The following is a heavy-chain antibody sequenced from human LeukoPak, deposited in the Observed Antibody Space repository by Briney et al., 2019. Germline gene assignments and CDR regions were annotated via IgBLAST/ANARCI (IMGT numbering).Heavy chain of an antibody. J-gene: IGHJ6*02. Sequence: GVSVKVSCKASGDTFSSYAISWVRQAPGQGLEWMGRIIPILGIANYAQKFQGRVTITADKSTSTAYMELSSLRSEDTAVYYCATGVGPYYYYGMDVWGQRTTVTVSS. CDR3: ATGVGPYYYYGMDV. CDR2: IIPILGIA. D-gene: IGHD1-26*01. V-gene: IGHV1-69*04. CDR1: GDTFSSYA.